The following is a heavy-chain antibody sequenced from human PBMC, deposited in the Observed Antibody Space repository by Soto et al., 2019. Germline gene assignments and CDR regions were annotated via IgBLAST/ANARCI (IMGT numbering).Heavy chain of an antibody. CDR2: IWYDGSNK. D-gene: IGHD3-9*01. CDR3: ARGPQRNFDWLFGYGMDV. Sequence: GGSLRLSCAASGFTFSSYGMHWVRQAPGKGLEWVAVIWYDGSNKYYADSVKGRFTISRDNSKNTLYLQMNSLRAEDTAVYYCARGPQRNFDWLFGYGMDVWGQGTTVTVSS. CDR1: GFTFSSYG. J-gene: IGHJ6*02. V-gene: IGHV3-33*01.